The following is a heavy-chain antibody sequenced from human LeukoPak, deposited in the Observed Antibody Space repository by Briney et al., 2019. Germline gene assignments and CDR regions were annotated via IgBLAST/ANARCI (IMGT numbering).Heavy chain of an antibody. CDR2: ISYDGSNK. Sequence: GRSLRLSCAASGFTFSSYAMHWVRQAPGKGLEWVAVISYDGSNKYYADSVKGRFTISRDNSKNTLYLQMNSLRAEDTAVYYCARGGGYSYGPDWGQGTLVTVSS. CDR1: GFTFSSYA. V-gene: IGHV3-30-3*01. J-gene: IGHJ4*02. CDR3: ARGGGYSYGPD. D-gene: IGHD5-18*01.